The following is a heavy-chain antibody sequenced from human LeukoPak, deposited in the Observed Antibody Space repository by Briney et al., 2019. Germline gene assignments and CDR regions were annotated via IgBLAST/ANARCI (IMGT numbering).Heavy chain of an antibody. CDR1: GGSFSGYY. CDR3: ARVGSSSWSRSFDY. J-gene: IGHJ4*02. CDR2: INHSGST. Sequence: SETLSLTCAVYGGSFSGYYWSWIRQPPGKGLEWIGEINHSGSTNYNPSLKSRVTISVDTSKNQFSLKLSSVTAADTAVYYCARVGSSSWSRSFDYWGQGTLVTVPS. V-gene: IGHV4-34*01. D-gene: IGHD6-13*01.